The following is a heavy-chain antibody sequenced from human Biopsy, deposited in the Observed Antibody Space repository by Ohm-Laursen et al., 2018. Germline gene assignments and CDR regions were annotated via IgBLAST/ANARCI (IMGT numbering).Heavy chain of an antibody. Sequence: ASVKVSCKVSGYTLNELSMHWVRQVPGKGLEWTGGFAPENGKTVYAQNFQARVSLTEDTSTDTAYMELRSLRSEDTAVYHCAAGINVWNFNYWGQGTQVTVSS. V-gene: IGHV1-24*01. J-gene: IGHJ4*02. CDR2: FAPENGKT. CDR3: AAGINVWNFNY. D-gene: IGHD1-7*01. CDR1: GYTLNELS.